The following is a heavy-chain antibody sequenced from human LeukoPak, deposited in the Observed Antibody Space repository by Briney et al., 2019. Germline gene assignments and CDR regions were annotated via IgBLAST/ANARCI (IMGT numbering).Heavy chain of an antibody. J-gene: IGHJ6*02. D-gene: IGHD3-22*01. CDR1: GFTFSSYG. CDR3: ARDRNYYDSSGYYDLPYYYYGMDV. CDR2: IWYDGSNK. Sequence: GGSLRLSCAASGFTFSSYGMHWVRQAPGKGLEWVAVIWYDGSNKYYADSVKGRFTISRDNSKNTLYLQMNSLRAEDTAVYYCARDRNYYDSSGYYDLPYYYYGMDVWGQGTTVTVSS. V-gene: IGHV3-33*01.